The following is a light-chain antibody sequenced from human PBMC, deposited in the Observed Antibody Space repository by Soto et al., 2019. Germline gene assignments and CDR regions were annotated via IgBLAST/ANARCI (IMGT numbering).Light chain of an antibody. CDR2: EVT. Sequence: QSVLTQPPSASGSPGQSVTISCTGTSSDVGGYNFVSWYQQHPGKAPKLMIYEVTKRPSGVPDRFSGSKSGNTASLTVSGLLAEDEADYYCSSYAGSSNLVFGGGTKVTVL. V-gene: IGLV2-8*01. CDR1: SSDVGGYNF. CDR3: SSYAGSSNLV. J-gene: IGLJ2*01.